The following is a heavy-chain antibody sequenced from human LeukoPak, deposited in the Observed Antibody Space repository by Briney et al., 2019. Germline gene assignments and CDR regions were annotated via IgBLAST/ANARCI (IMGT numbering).Heavy chain of an antibody. Sequence: ASVKVSCKASGYTFTSYDINWVRQATGQGLEWMGGMTPNSGNTVYAKKFQGRVTMTWDTSISTAYMELSSLRSEDTAVYYCARGFTMVRAYGMDVWGQGTTVTVSS. CDR1: GYTFTSYD. D-gene: IGHD3-10*01. V-gene: IGHV1-8*01. CDR2: MTPNSGNT. J-gene: IGHJ6*02. CDR3: ARGFTMVRAYGMDV.